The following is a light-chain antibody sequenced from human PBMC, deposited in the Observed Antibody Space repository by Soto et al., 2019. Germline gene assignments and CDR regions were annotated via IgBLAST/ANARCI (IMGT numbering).Light chain of an antibody. CDR2: DVN. Sequence: QSALTPPASVSGHPGQSITISCTATSSDVGGYNSVSWYQQHPGKAPKLMIYDVNTRPSGVSNRFSGSKSGNTASLTISGLQAEDEADYYCSSYTSSISFGGGTKLTVL. CDR3: SSYTSSIS. CDR1: SSDVGGYNS. J-gene: IGLJ2*01. V-gene: IGLV2-14*01.